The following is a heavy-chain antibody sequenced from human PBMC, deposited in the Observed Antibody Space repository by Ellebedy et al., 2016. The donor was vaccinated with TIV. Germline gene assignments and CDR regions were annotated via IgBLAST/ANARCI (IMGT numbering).Heavy chain of an antibody. CDR1: GFTFSSDA. J-gene: IGHJ4*02. V-gene: IGHV3-23*01. D-gene: IGHD1-26*01. Sequence: GGSLRLSXAASGFTFSSDAMSWVRQAPGMGLEWVSTISGSGAGTYYADSVKGRFTISRDNSKNTLYLQMNSLRAEDTAIYYCAKDPQWGGSGSCFDYWGQGTLVTVSS. CDR3: AKDPQWGGSGSCFDY. CDR2: ISGSGAGT.